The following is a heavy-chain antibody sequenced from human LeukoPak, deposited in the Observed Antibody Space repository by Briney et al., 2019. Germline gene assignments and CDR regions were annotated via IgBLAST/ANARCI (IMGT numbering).Heavy chain of an antibody. V-gene: IGHV1-2*02. Sequence: ASVKVSCKASGYTFTGYGISWVRQAPGQGLEWMGWINPNSGDTDYAQRFQGRVTMTRDTSISTAYMGLTSLRSDDTAVYYCARDSGDSGNTFWYYWGQGTLVTVSS. CDR3: ARDSGDSGNTFWYY. J-gene: IGHJ4*02. D-gene: IGHD3-10*01. CDR2: INPNSGDT. CDR1: GYTFTGYG.